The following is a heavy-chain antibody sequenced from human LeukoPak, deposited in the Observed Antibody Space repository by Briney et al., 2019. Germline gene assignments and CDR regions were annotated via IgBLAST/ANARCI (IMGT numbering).Heavy chain of an antibody. CDR2: IYYSGST. V-gene: IGHV4-39*07. J-gene: IGHJ6*03. CDR1: GDSISSSSSY. D-gene: IGHD6-13*01. CDR3: ARAESTLVAAAGTIRGDCYYYYMDV. Sequence: SETLSLTCTVSGDSISSSSSYWGWIRQPPGEGLEWIGSIYYSGSTYYNPSLKSRVTILVDTSKNQFSLKLSSVTAADTAVYYCARAESTLVAAAGTIRGDCYYYYMDVWGKGTTVTVSS.